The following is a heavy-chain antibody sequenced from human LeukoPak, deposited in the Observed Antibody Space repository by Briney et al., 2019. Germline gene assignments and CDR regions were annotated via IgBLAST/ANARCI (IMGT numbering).Heavy chain of an antibody. CDR1: GFTFTSSA. CDR2: ISSGGTP. CDR3: AKPEVGVASIDC. Sequence: GGSLRLSCGASGFTFTSSAMTWVRQAPGKGLEWVSAISSGGTPYYAASVRGRFIISRDTSTNTLYLQVKSLTAEDTAVYYCAKPEVGVASIDCWGQGALVTVSS. V-gene: IGHV3-23*01. D-gene: IGHD2-2*01. J-gene: IGHJ4*02.